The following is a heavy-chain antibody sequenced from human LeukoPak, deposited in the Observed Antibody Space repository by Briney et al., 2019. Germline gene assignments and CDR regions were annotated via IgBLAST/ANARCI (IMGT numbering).Heavy chain of an antibody. CDR2: INPNSGGT. CDR1: GYTFTSYY. J-gene: IGHJ3*02. CDR3: ARAPSLRDAFDI. Sequence: ASVKVSCKASGYTFTSYYMHWVRQAPGQGLEWMGWINPNSGGTNYAQKFQGRVTMTRDTSISTAYMELSRLRSDDTAVYYCARAPSLRDAFDIWGQGTMVTVSS. V-gene: IGHV1-2*02. D-gene: IGHD3-10*01.